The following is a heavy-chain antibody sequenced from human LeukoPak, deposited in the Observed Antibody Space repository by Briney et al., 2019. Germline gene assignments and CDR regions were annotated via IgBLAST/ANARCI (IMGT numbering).Heavy chain of an antibody. CDR3: AKSGYSYGPYLDY. J-gene: IGHJ4*02. V-gene: IGHV3-30*18. CDR1: GFTFSSYG. D-gene: IGHD5-18*01. Sequence: GRSLRLSCAASGFTFSSYGMDWVRQAPGKGLEWVAVISYDGSNKYYADSVKGRFTISRDNSKNTLYLQMNSLRAEDTAVYYCAKSGYSYGPYLDYWGQGTLVTVSS. CDR2: ISYDGSNK.